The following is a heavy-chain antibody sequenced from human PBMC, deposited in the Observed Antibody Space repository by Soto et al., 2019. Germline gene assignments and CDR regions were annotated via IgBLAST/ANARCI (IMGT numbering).Heavy chain of an antibody. CDR3: ARGYKQLGLPHPLFDY. J-gene: IGHJ4*02. Sequence: GGSLRLSCAASGFTVSSNYMSWVRQAPGKGLEWVSVIYSGGSTYYADSVKGRFTISRDNSKNTLFLQMNSLRAEDTAVYYCARGYKQLGLPHPLFDYWGQGTLVTVSS. CDR1: GFTVSSNY. V-gene: IGHV3-53*01. D-gene: IGHD6-13*01. CDR2: IYSGGST.